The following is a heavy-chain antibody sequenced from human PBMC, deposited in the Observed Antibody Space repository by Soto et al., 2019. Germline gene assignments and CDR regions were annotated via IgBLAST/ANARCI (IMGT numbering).Heavy chain of an antibody. CDR1: GFTFSSYG. J-gene: IGHJ6*02. CDR3: AKANTRGWLPGYYYYGMDV. Sequence: PGGSLRLSCAASGFTFSSYGMHWVRQAPGKGLEWVAVISYDGSNKYYADSVKGRFTISRDNSKNTLYLQMNSLRAEDTAVYYCAKANTRGWLPGYYYYGMDVWGQGTTVTVS. V-gene: IGHV3-30*18. CDR2: ISYDGSNK. D-gene: IGHD6-19*01.